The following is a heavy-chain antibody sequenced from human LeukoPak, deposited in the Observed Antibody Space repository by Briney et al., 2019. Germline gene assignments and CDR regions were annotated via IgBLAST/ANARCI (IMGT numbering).Heavy chain of an antibody. V-gene: IGHV3-23*01. Sequence: PGGSLRLSCAASGFTFSSYAMSWVRQPPGKGLEWVSSITSSGAATYYADSVKGRFTISRDNSDNTLYLQMNSPRAEGTAVYYCAKDRPNYYGSNGHYYKLNGDCWGQGTLVTVSS. CDR3: AKDRPNYYGSNGHYYKLNGDC. D-gene: IGHD3-22*01. CDR1: GFTFSSYA. J-gene: IGHJ4*02. CDR2: ITSSGAAT.